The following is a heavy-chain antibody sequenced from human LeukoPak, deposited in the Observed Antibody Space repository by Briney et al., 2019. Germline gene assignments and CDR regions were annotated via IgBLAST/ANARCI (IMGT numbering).Heavy chain of an antibody. J-gene: IGHJ4*02. D-gene: IGHD3-16*01. Sequence: PGRSLRLSCAASRFTFSDYWMSWVRQAPGKGLEWVAYIKRDGSDIYYVDSVKGRFIISRDNAKNSLYLQMNSLRAEDTAVYYCARDPDYRGSQPHGYFDYWGQGTLVTVSS. V-gene: IGHV3-7*01. CDR1: RFTFSDYW. CDR3: ARDPDYRGSQPHGYFDY. CDR2: IKRDGSDI.